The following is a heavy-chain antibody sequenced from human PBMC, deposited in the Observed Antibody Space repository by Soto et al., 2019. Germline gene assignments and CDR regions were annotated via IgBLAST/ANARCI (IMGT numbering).Heavy chain of an antibody. CDR2: IWYDGSNK. D-gene: IGHD3-10*01. CDR1: GFTFSSYG. J-gene: IGHJ4*02. V-gene: IGHV3-33*01. Sequence: QVQLVESGGGVVQPGRSLRLSCAASGFTFSSYGMHWVRQAPGKGLEWVAVIWYDGSNKYYADSVKGRFTISRDNSKNTLYLQMNSLRAEDTAVYYFARGDGSWSYGYWGQGTLVTVSS. CDR3: ARGDGSWSYGY.